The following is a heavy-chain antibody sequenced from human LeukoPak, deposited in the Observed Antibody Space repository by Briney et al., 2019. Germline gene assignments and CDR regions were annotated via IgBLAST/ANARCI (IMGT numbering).Heavy chain of an antibody. CDR1: GDSVSSKSAA. D-gene: IGHD2-15*01. CDR2: TYYRSKWYN. J-gene: IGHJ4*02. V-gene: IGHV6-1*01. CDR3: ARHGSGYCSGGSCYFDY. Sequence: SQTLSLTCAISGDSVSSKSAAWNWIRQSPSRGLEWLGRTYYRSKWYNEYAVSVKSRITINPDTSKNQCSLQLNSVAPEDTAVYYCARHGSGYCSGGSCYFDYWGQGTLVTVSS.